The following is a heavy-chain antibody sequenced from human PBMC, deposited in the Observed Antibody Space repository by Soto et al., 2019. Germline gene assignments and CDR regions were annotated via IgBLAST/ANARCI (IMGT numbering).Heavy chain of an antibody. J-gene: IGHJ4*02. CDR1: GFTFSLSA. CDR3: AKGPEYDILTGCDY. D-gene: IGHD3-9*01. CDR2: LSGGGSTT. Sequence: EVQLLESGGGFVQPGESLRLSCAASGFTFSLSAMSWVRQAPGRGLDWVSSLSGGGSTTDYADSVKGRFTISRDNSKNTVHLQMNSQRAEDTAVYYCAKGPEYDILTGCDYWGQGPLVTVSS. V-gene: IGHV3-23*01.